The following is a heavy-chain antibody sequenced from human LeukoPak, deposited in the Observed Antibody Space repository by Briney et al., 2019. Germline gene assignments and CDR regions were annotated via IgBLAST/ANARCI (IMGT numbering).Heavy chain of an antibody. CDR3: ARDVGARLPGY. CDR1: GGSFSGYY. V-gene: IGHV4-34*01. CDR2: INHSGST. J-gene: IGHJ1*01. D-gene: IGHD6-6*01. Sequence: PSETLSLTCAVYGGSFSGYYWSWIRQPPGKGLEWIGEINHSGSTNYNPSLKSRVTMSVDKSKNQFSLKLTSVTAADTAVYYCARDVGARLPGYWGQGTLVTVSS.